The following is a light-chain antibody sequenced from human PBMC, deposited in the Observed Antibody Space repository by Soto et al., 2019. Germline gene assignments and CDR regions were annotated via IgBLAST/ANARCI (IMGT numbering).Light chain of an antibody. V-gene: IGKV1-39*01. J-gene: IGKJ1*01. CDR2: AAS. CDR1: QSIGIY. Sequence: DIQMTQSPSSLSASVGDRVTITCRASQSIGIYLNWYQQEPGKAPKLLIYAASTLQSGVPLRFSGSGSGTDFTLSIGSLQPEDFATYFCQQYNTFFWTFGQGTKVDIK. CDR3: QQYNTFFWT.